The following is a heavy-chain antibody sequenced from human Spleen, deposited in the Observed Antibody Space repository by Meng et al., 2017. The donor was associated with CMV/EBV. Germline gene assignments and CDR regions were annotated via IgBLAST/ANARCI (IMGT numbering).Heavy chain of an antibody. Sequence: GESLKISCTASGFTFGDYAMTWVRQAPGKGLEWVGFIRSQVYGGTTEYAASVKGRFIISRDDSKSSAYLQMNSLKIEETAVYYCTRGPVSRKPYYYYGMDVWGQGTTVTVSS. J-gene: IGHJ6*02. CDR2: IRSQVYGGTT. CDR3: TRGPVSRKPYYYYGMDV. V-gene: IGHV3-49*04. D-gene: IGHD2-2*01. CDR1: GFTFGDYA.